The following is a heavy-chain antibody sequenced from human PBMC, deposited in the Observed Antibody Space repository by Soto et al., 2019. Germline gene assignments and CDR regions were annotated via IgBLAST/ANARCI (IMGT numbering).Heavy chain of an antibody. Sequence: SSFKVSCNASGDTFSSYSIIWVRQAPGQGLEWMGGIIPIFGTANYAQKFQGRVTITADKSTSTAYMELSSLRSEDTAVYYCARNQQPQSYDPWGQGTLVTVSS. J-gene: IGHJ5*02. CDR3: ARNQQPQSYDP. V-gene: IGHV1-69*06. D-gene: IGHD6-13*01. CDR1: GDTFSSYS. CDR2: IIPIFGTA.